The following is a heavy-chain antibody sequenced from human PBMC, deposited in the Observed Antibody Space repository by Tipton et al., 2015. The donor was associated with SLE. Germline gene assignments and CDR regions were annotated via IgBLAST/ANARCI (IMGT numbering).Heavy chain of an antibody. V-gene: IGHV3-23*01. CDR2: ISSTGGTT. CDR3: AKDPGPTVPTI. D-gene: IGHD5-12*01. J-gene: IGHJ4*02. CDR1: GFTFSNLV. Sequence: SLRLSCAVSGFTFSNLVMNWVRQAPGKGLEWVSAISSTGGTTYYADSVKGRFTISRDNSKSTMYLQMNSLRAEDTAMYYCAKDPGPTVPTIWGQGTLVTVSS.